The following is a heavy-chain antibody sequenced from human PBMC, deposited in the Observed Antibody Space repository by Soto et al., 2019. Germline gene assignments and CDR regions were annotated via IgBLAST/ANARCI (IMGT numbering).Heavy chain of an antibody. Sequence: NPGGSLRLSCAGSGFTFSSYSMNWVRQAPGKGLEWVSATSRSSDDIYYADSVKGRFTISRDNAKSSMYLQMNNLRAEDTAVYYCARDAWYGVDVWGQGTTVTVSS. CDR1: GFTFSSYS. J-gene: IGHJ6*02. V-gene: IGHV3-21*06. CDR3: ARDAWYGVDV. CDR2: TSRSSDDI.